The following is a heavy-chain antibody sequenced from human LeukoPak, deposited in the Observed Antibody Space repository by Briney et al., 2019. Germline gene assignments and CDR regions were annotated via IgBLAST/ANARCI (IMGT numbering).Heavy chain of an antibody. CDR2: ISSDSSYI. Sequence: KTGGSLRLSCVASGFTFSSLAMNWVRQAPGKGLEWVSSISSDSSYIDYADSVKGRFTISRDNARNSLYLQMNNLRAEDTAVYSCASLPWLVRWIYYWGQGTLVTVSS. V-gene: IGHV3-21*01. CDR1: GFTFSSLA. J-gene: IGHJ4*02. CDR3: ASLPWLVRWIYY. D-gene: IGHD6-19*01.